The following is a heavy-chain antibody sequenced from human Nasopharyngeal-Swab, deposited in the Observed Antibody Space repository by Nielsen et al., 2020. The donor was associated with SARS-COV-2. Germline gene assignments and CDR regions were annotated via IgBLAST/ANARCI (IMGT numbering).Heavy chain of an antibody. CDR2: ISSSSSYI. D-gene: IGHD6-13*01. V-gene: IGHV3-21*01. J-gene: IGHJ3*02. CDR3: ARDPYSSNAFDI. Sequence: WIRQPPGKGLEWVSSISSSSSYIYYADSVKGRFTISRDNAKNSLYLQMNSLRAEDTAAYYCARDPYSSNAFDIWGQGTMVTVSS.